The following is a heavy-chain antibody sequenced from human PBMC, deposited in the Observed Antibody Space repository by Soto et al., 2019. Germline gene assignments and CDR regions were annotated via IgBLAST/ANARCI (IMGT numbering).Heavy chain of an antibody. Sequence: GGSLRLSCGASGFTFSSYWMSWVRQAPGKGLEWVANIKQDGTEKYYVDSVRGRFTISRDNAKNSLYLQMNSLRAEDTAVYYCARGGYHYYYMDVWGKGTTVTVSS. CDR3: ARGGYHYYYMDV. J-gene: IGHJ6*03. CDR1: GFTFSSYW. CDR2: IKQDGTEK. V-gene: IGHV3-7*01.